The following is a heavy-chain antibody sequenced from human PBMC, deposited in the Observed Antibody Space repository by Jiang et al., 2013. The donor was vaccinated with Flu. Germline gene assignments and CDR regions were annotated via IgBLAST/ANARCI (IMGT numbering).Heavy chain of an antibody. CDR2: IIPIFGTA. CDR1: GGTFSSYA. J-gene: IGHJ3*02. Sequence: GAEVKKPGSSVKVSCKASGGTFSSYAISWVRQAPGQGLEWMGGIIPIFGTANYAQKFQGRVTITADESTSTAYMELSSLRSEDTAVYYCARDGGFTIFGVVMYAFDIWGQGTMVTVSS. D-gene: IGHD3-3*01. CDR3: ARDGGFTIFGVVMYAFDI. V-gene: IGHV1-69*01.